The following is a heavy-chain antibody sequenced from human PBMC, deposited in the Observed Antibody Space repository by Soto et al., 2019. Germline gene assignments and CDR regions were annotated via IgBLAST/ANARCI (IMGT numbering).Heavy chain of an antibody. CDR3: ARDLAHAYYYDSSGYYYDTWFDP. D-gene: IGHD3-22*01. J-gene: IGHJ5*02. CDR2: MNPNSGNT. CDR1: GYTLTRDD. Sequence: LVNGSCKASGYTLTRDDIKWVRQANGQGLEWMGWMNPNSGNTGYAQKFQGRVTMTRNTSISTAYMELSSLRSEDTAVYYCARDLAHAYYYDSSGYYYDTWFDPWGQGTLVTVSS. V-gene: IGHV1-8*01.